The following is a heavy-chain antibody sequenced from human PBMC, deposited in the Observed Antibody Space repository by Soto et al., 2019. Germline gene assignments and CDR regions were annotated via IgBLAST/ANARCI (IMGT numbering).Heavy chain of an antibody. CDR2: VHISGHS. D-gene: IGHD7-27*01. CDR1: GGSVRAPDW. J-gene: IGHJ4*02. CDR3: ARAKFESTGWHQFDI. V-gene: IGHV4-4*02. Sequence: PSETLSLTCTLSGGSVRAPDWWNWVRQSPDKGLEWIAEVHISGHSNYNPSLRSRVTLSVDSSKNQISLALTSVTAADTAVYYCARAKFESTGWHQFDIWGQGALVTVSS.